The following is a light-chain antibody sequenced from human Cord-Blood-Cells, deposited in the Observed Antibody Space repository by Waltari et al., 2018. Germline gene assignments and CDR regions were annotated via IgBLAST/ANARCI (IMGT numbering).Light chain of an antibody. CDR2: DVS. V-gene: IGLV2-11*01. J-gene: IGLJ1*01. CDR3: CSYAGSYTYV. CDR1: TMDFGGYNL. Sequence: QSALPPPPPVSGPPGQPVTLPCPGTTMDFGGYNLFSWYQQHPGKAPKLMIYDVSKRPSGVPDRFSGSKSGNTASLTISGLQAEDEADYYCCSYAGSYTYVFGTGTKVTVL.